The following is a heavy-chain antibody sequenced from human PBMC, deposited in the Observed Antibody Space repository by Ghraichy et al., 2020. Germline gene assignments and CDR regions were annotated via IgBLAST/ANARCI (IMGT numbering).Heavy chain of an antibody. CDR3: TRASYSSSPDY. D-gene: IGHD6-6*01. CDR2: ISPTSDTI. J-gene: IGHJ4*02. CDR1: GFTFNSYS. Sequence: GGSLRLSCAASGFTFNSYSMNWVRQAPGKGLEWVSYISPTSDTILYADSVKGRFTISRDNSKNSLYLQVNSLRDEDTAVYYCTRASYSSSPDYWGQGTLATVSP. V-gene: IGHV3-48*02.